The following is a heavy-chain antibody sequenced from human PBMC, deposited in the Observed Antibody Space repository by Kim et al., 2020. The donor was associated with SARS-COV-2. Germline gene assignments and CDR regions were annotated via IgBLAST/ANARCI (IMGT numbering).Heavy chain of an antibody. CDR1: GFTFSSYG. CDR3: ARSFRVRPLDY. Sequence: GGSLRLSCAASGFTFSSYGMHWVRQAPGKGLEWVAVIWYDGSNKYYADSVKGRFTISRDNSKNTLYLQMNSLRAEDTAVYYCARSFRVRPLDYWGQGTLVTVSS. D-gene: IGHD2-21*01. CDR2: IWYDGSNK. V-gene: IGHV3-33*01. J-gene: IGHJ4*02.